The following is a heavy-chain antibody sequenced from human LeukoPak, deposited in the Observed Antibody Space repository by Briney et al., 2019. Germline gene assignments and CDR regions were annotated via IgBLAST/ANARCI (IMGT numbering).Heavy chain of an antibody. CDR1: GYTFTNYA. V-gene: IGHV1-18*01. J-gene: IGHJ4*02. Sequence: ASVKVSCKASGYTFTNYAIGWVRQAPGQGLEWMGWISAYNGYTNYPQSLQGRVTMTTDTSTSTAYMELSSLRSDDTAVYYCARAYYYDSSGYYYFDYWGQGTLVTVSS. CDR3: ARAYYYDSSGYYYFDY. CDR2: ISAYNGYT. D-gene: IGHD3-22*01.